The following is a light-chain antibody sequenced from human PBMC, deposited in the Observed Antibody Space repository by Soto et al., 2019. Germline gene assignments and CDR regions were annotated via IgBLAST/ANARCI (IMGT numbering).Light chain of an antibody. J-gene: IGKJ5*01. CDR3: QRCDRLRIP. V-gene: IGKV1-33*01. Sequence: DIQMTQSPSSLSASVGDRVTITCQASQDITYYLNWYQQKPGTAPKVLIYDASNLDTGVPSRLNESGSGTHFTFTISSLQPEDIATYYGQRCDRLRIPFGKGTRLRLN. CDR1: QDITYY. CDR2: DAS.